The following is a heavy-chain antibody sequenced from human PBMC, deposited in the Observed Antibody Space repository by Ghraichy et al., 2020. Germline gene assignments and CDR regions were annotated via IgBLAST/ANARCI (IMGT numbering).Heavy chain of an antibody. CDR2: IKQDGSEK. Sequence: GGSLRLSCAASGFTFSSYWMSWVRQAPGKGLEWVANIKQDGSEKYYVDSVKGRFTISRDNAKNSLYLQMNSLRAEDTAVYYCARGDNWNFATTFDYWGQGTLVTVSS. D-gene: IGHD1-7*01. CDR1: GFTFSSYW. J-gene: IGHJ4*02. V-gene: IGHV3-7*01. CDR3: ARGDNWNFATTFDY.